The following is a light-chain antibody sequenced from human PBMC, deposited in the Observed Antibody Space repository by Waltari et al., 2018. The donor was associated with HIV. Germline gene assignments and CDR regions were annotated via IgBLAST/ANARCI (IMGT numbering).Light chain of an antibody. CDR2: EVS. CDR1: SSAVGGYAY. CDR3: SSYTSRNTHV. V-gene: IGLV2-14*01. J-gene: IGLJ1*01. Sequence: QSALTQPASVSGSPGQTITISCTGTSSAVGGYAYVSWYQQHPGKAPKLMIYEVSSRPSVVSHRFSGSKSGNTASLTISGLQAEDEADYYCSSYTSRNTHVFGTGTKVTVL.